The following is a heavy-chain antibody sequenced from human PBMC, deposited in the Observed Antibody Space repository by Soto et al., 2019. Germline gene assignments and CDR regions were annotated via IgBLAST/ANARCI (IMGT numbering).Heavy chain of an antibody. J-gene: IGHJ4*02. V-gene: IGHV3-23*01. D-gene: IGHD3-3*01. CDR3: AKSAPHFGVVIWYFDY. CDR2: ISGSGGST. CDR1: GFTFSSYA. Sequence: QPGGSLRLSCAASGFTFSSYAMSWVRQAPGKGLEWVSAISGSGGSTYYADSVKGRFTISRDNSKNTLYLQMNSLRAEDTAVYYCAKSAPHFGVVIWYFDYWGQGTLVTVSS.